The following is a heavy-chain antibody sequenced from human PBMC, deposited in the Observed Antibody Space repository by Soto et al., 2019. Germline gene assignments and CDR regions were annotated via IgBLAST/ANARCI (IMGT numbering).Heavy chain of an antibody. J-gene: IGHJ6*02. D-gene: IGHD1-7*01. CDR1: GFTFSSYA. CDR2: ITGSGGST. Sequence: PGGSLRLSCAASGFTFSSYAMNWVRQAPGKGLEWVSTITGSGGSTYYADSVKGRFTISRDNSKNTLYLQMNSLRVEDTAVYYCAKGAGNWNYLPYYYAMDVSAQGTTVTVSS. CDR3: AKGAGNWNYLPYYYAMDV. V-gene: IGHV3-23*01.